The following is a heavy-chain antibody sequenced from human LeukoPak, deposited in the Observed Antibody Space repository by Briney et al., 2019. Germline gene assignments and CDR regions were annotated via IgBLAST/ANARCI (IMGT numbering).Heavy chain of an antibody. CDR2: ISGGGDIT. D-gene: IGHD2-21*02. CDR3: VREDTPATANY. J-gene: IGHJ4*02. Sequence: GGSLRLSCAASGFNFADHAMSWVRQTAGKGLEWVSAISGGGDITYYADSVKGRFTISRDNSKDTLFLQMHSLRPGDTAVYYCVREDTPATANYWGQGTLVTVSS. CDR1: GFNFADHA. V-gene: IGHV3-23*01.